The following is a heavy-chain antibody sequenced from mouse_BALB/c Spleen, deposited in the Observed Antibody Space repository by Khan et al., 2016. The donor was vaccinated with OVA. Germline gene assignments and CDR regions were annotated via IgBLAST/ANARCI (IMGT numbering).Heavy chain of an antibody. D-gene: IGHD2-4*01. CDR2: IWSAGST. Sequence: QVQLKESGPGLVQPSQSLSITCTVSGFSLPNYSVHWVRQSPGKGLEWLGVIWSAGSTDYNEAFISRLTISKDNSRSQVFFKMNNLQPNDTAIYYCARRGYDYGRGALFDYWGQGTLVTVSA. J-gene: IGHJ3*01. CDR3: ARRGYDYGRGALFDY. V-gene: IGHV2-2*02. CDR1: GFSLPNYS.